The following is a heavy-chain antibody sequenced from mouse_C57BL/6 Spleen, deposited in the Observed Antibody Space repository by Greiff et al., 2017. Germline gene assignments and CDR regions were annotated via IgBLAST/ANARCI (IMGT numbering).Heavy chain of an antibody. CDR3: ARWVTDYFDY. D-gene: IGHD2-1*01. Sequence: QVHVKQPGAELVRPGSSVKLSCKASGYTFTSYWMHWVKQRPIQGLEWIGNIDSSDSETHYNQKFKDKATLTVDKSSSTAYMQLSSLTSEDSAVYYCARWVTDYFDYWGQGTTLTVSS. CDR1: GYTFTSYW. CDR2: IDSSDSET. V-gene: IGHV1-52*01. J-gene: IGHJ2*01.